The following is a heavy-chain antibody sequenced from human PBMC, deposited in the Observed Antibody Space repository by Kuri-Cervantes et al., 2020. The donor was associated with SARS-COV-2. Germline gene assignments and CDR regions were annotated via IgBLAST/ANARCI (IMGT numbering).Heavy chain of an antibody. V-gene: IGHV3-21*01. CDR2: ISSSSSYI. J-gene: IGHJ4*02. Sequence: GESLKISCAASGFTFSSYSMNWVRQAPGKGLEWVSSISSSSSYIYYADSVKGRFTISRDNAKNSLYLQMNSLRAEDSAVYYCVRDQHSSGLYGDFRGQGTLVTVSS. CDR3: VRDQHSSGLYGDF. D-gene: IGHD6-19*01. CDR1: GFTFSSYS.